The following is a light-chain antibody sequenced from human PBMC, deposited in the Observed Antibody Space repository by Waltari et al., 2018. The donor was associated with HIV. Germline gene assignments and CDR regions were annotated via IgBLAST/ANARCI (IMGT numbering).Light chain of an antibody. CDR1: ASNIGAGYD. V-gene: IGLV1-40*01. J-gene: IGLJ1*01. Sequence: SVLTQPPSVSGAPGQRVTVSCTGSASNIGAGYDVHWYQQLPGTAPKLFIYGNNNRPSGVPDRFSVSKSGASASLAITGLQGEDEGDYYCQTYDTDLKTYVFGSGTKVTVL. CDR3: QTYDTDLKTYV. CDR2: GNN.